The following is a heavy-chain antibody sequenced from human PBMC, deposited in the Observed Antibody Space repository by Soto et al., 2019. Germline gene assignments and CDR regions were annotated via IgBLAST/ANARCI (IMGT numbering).Heavy chain of an antibody. CDR1: GFTFTNYA. CDR3: AKDRDDYRNYVFDY. V-gene: IGHV3-23*01. D-gene: IGHD4-4*01. Sequence: PGGSLRLFCAASGFTFTNYAMTWVRQAPGKGLEWVSISSGSGSGGSTNYADSVKGRFTISRDNSKNTLYLQMNSLRVEDTAVYYCAKDRDDYRNYVFDYWGQGTLVTVSS. J-gene: IGHJ4*02. CDR2: SSGSGSGGST.